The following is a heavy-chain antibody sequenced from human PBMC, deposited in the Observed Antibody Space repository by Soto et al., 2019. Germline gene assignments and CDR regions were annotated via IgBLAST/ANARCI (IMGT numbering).Heavy chain of an antibody. Sequence: GGSLRLSCAASGFTSRRYAMHWVRQAPGKGLEWVAVISFNGDEKYYADSVKGRFSIFRDNSKDTLSVLMNSLRSDDTAVYICAREDWIAYHQDFWGQGVLVTVSS. J-gene: IGHJ4*02. V-gene: IGHV3-30*03. CDR1: GFTSRRYA. CDR3: AREDWIAYHQDF. CDR2: ISFNGDEK. D-gene: IGHD2-21*01.